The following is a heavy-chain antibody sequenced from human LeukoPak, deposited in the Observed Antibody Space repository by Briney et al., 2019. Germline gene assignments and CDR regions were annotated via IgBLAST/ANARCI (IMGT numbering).Heavy chain of an antibody. CDR1: GFIFSTYG. J-gene: IGHJ4*02. CDR2: IQFDGNDE. Sequence: GGSLRLSCAASGFIFSTYGMHWVRQAPGKGLEWVAFIQFDGNDECYADSVKSRFTISRDNSKNTLYLQMNSLRAEDTSVYYCAKDQQLQPFHYWGQGTLVTVSS. V-gene: IGHV3-30*02. D-gene: IGHD2-2*01. CDR3: AKDQQLQPFHY.